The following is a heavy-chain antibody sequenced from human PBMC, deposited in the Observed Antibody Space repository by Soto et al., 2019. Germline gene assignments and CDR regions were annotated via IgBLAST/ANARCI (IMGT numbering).Heavy chain of an antibody. CDR2: ITTSSAYI. V-gene: IGHV3-21*01. CDR1: GFTFNTYD. Sequence: EVQLVESGGGLVKPGGSLRLSCAASGFTFNTYDMNWVRQAPGKGLEWVSSITTSSAYIYNADSLKGRITISRDNVKNSLFLQMNSLRAEDTAVYYCVRSGTARLLRHSWFDTWGQGTLVTVSS. J-gene: IGHJ5*02. D-gene: IGHD2-21*01. CDR3: VRSGTARLLRHSWFDT.